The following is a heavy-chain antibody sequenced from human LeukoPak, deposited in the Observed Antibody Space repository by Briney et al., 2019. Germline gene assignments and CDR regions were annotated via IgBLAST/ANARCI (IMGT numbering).Heavy chain of an antibody. J-gene: IGHJ4*02. Sequence: SETLSLTCAVYGGSFSGYYWSWIRQPPGKGLEWIGEINHSGSTNYNPSLKSRVTISVDTSKNQFSLKLSSVTAADTAVYYCARPRIAAASTSAFGYWGQGTLVTVSS. CDR1: GGSFSGYY. CDR2: INHSGST. CDR3: ARPRIAAASTSAFGY. V-gene: IGHV4-34*01. D-gene: IGHD6-13*01.